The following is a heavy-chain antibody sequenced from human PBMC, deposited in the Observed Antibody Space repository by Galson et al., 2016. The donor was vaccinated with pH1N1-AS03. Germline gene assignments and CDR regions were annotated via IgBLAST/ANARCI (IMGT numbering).Heavy chain of an antibody. J-gene: IGHJ4*02. CDR1: GGSISDFY. CDR3: ARPGGHASSWYV. CDR2: IFYTGTT. Sequence: SETLSLTCTVSGGSISDFYWSWIRQPPGKALEWIGYIFYTGTTKYNPSLKSRVTISVDTSQNQFSLKLSSVTAADPAVYYCARPGGHASSWYVWGPGTLVTFSS. V-gene: IGHV4-59*08. D-gene: IGHD6-13*01.